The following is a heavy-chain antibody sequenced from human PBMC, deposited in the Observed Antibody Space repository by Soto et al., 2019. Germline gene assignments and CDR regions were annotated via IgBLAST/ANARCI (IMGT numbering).Heavy chain of an antibody. CDR2: ISGSGATT. CDR1: GFTFSNYA. Sequence: GGSLRLSCAASGFTFSNYAMSWVRRAPGKGLEWVSGISGSGATTYYADSVKGRFTISRDNSKNTLSLQMNSLRAEDTAVYYCAKAQGIASRPSWLDPWGQGNLVTGYS. CDR3: AKAQGIASRPSWLDP. J-gene: IGHJ5*02. V-gene: IGHV3-23*01. D-gene: IGHD6-6*01.